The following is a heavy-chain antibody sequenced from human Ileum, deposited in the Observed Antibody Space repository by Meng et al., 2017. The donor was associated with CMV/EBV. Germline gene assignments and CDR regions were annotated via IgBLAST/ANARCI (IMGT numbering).Heavy chain of an antibody. CDR2: IYRGDDK. Sequence: ITLKDVGSTLVKPPQTPTLPCTFSGFSPITNGEGVGWIRQPPGKALEWLALIYRGDDKRYSPSLNSRLSIAKDTSKNEVVLTMTNMGPVDTGTYYCAHFVGGYYPSRPDYWGQGTLVTVSS. V-gene: IGHV2-5*02. CDR3: AHFVGGYYPSRPDY. J-gene: IGHJ4*02. D-gene: IGHD1-26*01. CDR1: GFSPITNGEG.